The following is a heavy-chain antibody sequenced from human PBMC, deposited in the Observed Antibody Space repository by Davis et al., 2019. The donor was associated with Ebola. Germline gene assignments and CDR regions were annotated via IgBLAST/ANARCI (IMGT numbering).Heavy chain of an antibody. Sequence: GGSLRLSCAASGFTFSNAWMNWVRQAPGKGLEWVGRIKSKTDGGTTDYAAPEKGRSTISRDDSKNTLYLQMNSLKTEDTAVYYCTTDRLSEGYCSSTSCSNYYYYGMDVWGQGTTVTVSS. CDR1: GFTFSNAW. J-gene: IGHJ6*02. CDR3: TTDRLSEGYCSSTSCSNYYYYGMDV. V-gene: IGHV3-15*07. CDR2: IKSKTDGGTT. D-gene: IGHD2-2*01.